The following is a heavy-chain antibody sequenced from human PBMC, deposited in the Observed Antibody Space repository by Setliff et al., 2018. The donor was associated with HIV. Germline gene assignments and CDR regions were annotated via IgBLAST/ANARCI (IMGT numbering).Heavy chain of an antibody. CDR2: IYPSGRT. CDR3: VREGAGSVSSYLDF. CDR1: GDSMSSGDYS. J-gene: IGHJ4*02. Sequence: SETLSLTCAVSGDSMSSGDYSWNWIRQSPGKGLEWIGYIYPSGRTYYNPSLKNRVTMSIDRSKKQFSLNLSSVTAADTALYFCVREGAGSVSSYLDFWGQGILVTVSS. V-gene: IGHV4-30-2*06. D-gene: IGHD3-10*01.